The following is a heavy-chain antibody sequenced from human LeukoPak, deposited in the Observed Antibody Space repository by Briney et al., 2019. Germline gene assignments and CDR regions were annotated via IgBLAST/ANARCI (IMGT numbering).Heavy chain of an antibody. CDR2: INHSGST. D-gene: IGHD3-3*01. V-gene: IGHV4-34*01. CDR1: GGLFSGYY. CDR3: ASPNYDFWSP. J-gene: IGHJ5*02. Sequence: SETLSLTCAVYGGLFSGYYWSWIRQHPGKGLEWIGEINHSGSTNYNPSLKSRVTISVDTSKNQFSLKLSSVTAADTAVYYCASPNYDFWSPWGQGTLVTVSS.